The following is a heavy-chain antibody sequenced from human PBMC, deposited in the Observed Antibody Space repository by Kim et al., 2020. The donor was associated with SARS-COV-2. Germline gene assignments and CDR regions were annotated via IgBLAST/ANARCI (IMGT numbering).Heavy chain of an antibody. CDR1: GGSISSYY. CDR2: IDYSGTT. CDR3: ARRVGTTYYYYDH. D-gene: IGHD1-26*01. J-gene: IGHJ4*02. Sequence: SETLSLTCSVSGGSISSYYWTWIRQAPGKGLEWIGYIDYSGTTNSKPSLKSRLTMSVDKSKNQFSLTMTSVTAADTAVYYCARRVGTTYYYYDHWGQG. V-gene: IGHV4-59*08.